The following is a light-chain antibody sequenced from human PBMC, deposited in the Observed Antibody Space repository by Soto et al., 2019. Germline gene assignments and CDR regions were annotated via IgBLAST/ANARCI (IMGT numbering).Light chain of an antibody. CDR3: QQLKNYPRT. J-gene: IGKJ1*01. CDR1: QSVSSSY. V-gene: IGKV3-20*01. CDR2: GAS. Sequence: IVLTQSPGTLSLSPGEGATLSCRASQSVSSSYIAWYQQRPGQTPSLLIYGASTRATGIPDRFSGSGSGTDFSLTISRLEPEDFATYYCQQLKNYPRTFGQGTKVDIK.